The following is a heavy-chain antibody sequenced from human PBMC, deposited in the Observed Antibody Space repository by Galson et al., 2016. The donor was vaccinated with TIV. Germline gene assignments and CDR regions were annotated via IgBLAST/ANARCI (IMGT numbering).Heavy chain of an antibody. CDR3: AKDRDLYPPFMGTFDH. CDR2: IWYDGINK. J-gene: IGHJ4*02. V-gene: IGHV3-33*03. D-gene: IGHD7-27*01. CDR1: GFTFSSYG. Sequence: SLRLSCAASGFTFSSYGIHWVRQAPGKGLEWVAIIWYDGINKYYADSVNGRFTISRDNSKNTLYLQMNSLRAEDTAVYYCAKDRDLYPPFMGTFDHWGQGTMVTVSS.